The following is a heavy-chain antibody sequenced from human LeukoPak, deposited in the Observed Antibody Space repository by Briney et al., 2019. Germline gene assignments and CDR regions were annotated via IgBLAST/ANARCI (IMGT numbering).Heavy chain of an antibody. Sequence: SETLSLTCTVSGGSISNSNYYWGWIRQPPGKGLEWIGGAYYSGTTYYSPSLKSRVTISVDTSRNHFSLNLSSVTAADTAVYYCARHSSSAWYYYFDYWGQGSFVTVSS. CDR2: AYYSGTT. CDR1: GGSISNSNYY. D-gene: IGHD6-19*01. J-gene: IGHJ4*02. V-gene: IGHV4-39*01. CDR3: ARHSSSAWYYYFDY.